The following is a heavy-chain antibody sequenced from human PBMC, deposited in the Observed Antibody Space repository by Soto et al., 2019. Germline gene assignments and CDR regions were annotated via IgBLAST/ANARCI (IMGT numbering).Heavy chain of an antibody. CDR3: ARDHMVRGAYYFDY. V-gene: IGHV1-3*01. Sequence: QVQLVQSGAEVKKPGASVKVSCKASGYTFTSYAMHWVRQAPGQRLEWMGWINAGNGNTKYSQKFQGRVTITRDTSASTAYMELSSLRSEDTAVYYCARDHMVRGAYYFDYWGQGTLVPVSS. CDR2: INAGNGNT. CDR1: GYTFTSYA. J-gene: IGHJ4*02. D-gene: IGHD3-10*01.